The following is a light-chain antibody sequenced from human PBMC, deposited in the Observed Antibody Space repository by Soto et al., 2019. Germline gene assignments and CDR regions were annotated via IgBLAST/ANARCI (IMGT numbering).Light chain of an antibody. CDR3: QQYDSYPRIT. CDR2: AAS. J-gene: IGKJ3*01. V-gene: IGKV1-8*01. CDR1: QGISSY. Sequence: AIRMTQSPSSLSASTGDRVTITCRASQGISSYLAWYQQKPGKAPKLLIYAASTLQSGVPSRFSGSGSGTYFTLTISCLQSEDFATYYCQQYDSYPRITFGPGTKVDIK.